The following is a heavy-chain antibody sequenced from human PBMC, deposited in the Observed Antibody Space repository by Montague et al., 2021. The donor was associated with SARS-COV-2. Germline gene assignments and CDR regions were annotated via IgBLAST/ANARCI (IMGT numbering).Heavy chain of an antibody. V-gene: IGHV4-39*07. CDR3: ARALIMITIVGVIADGFDP. CDR1: GGSISSSSYY. Sequence: SETLSLTCTVSGGSISSSSYYWGWIRQPPGKGLEWIGSIYYSGSTYYNPSLKSRVTISVDTSKNQFSLKLSSVTAADTAVYYCARALIMITIVGVIADGFDPWGQGTLVTVSS. CDR2: IYYSGST. J-gene: IGHJ5*02. D-gene: IGHD3-16*02.